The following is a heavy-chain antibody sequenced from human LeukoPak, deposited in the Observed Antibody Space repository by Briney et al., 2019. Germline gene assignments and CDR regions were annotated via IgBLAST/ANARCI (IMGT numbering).Heavy chain of an antibody. CDR3: ARHVRTGYFDY. J-gene: IGHJ4*02. Sequence: SETLSLTCTVSGGSISSYYWSWIRQPPGKGLEWIGYIYYSGSTNYNPSLKSRVTISVDTSKNQFSLKLSSVTAADTAVYYCARHVRTGYFDYWGQGTLVTVSS. CDR1: GGSISSYY. CDR2: IYYSGST. D-gene: IGHD7-27*01. V-gene: IGHV4-59*08.